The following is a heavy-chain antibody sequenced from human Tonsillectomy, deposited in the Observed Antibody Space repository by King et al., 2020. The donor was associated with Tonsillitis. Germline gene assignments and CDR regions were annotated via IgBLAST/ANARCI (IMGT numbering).Heavy chain of an antibody. CDR2: ISSISSYI. Sequence: VQLVESGGGWVKPGGSLRPSCPASGFTFSSNSMNWVRQAPGRGLEWVSSISSISSYIHYEDSVKGRFTISRDNAKNSLYLQMNSLRAEDTAVYYCASPTVTKFAWGQGTLVTVSS. CDR3: ASPTVTKFA. V-gene: IGHV3-21*01. D-gene: IGHD4-17*01. J-gene: IGHJ5*02. CDR1: GFTFSSNS.